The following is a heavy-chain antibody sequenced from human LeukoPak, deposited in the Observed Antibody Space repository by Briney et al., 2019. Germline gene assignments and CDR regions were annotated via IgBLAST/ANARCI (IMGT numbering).Heavy chain of an antibody. V-gene: IGHV4-34*01. CDR1: GGSFSGYY. Sequence: PSETLSLTCAVYGGSFSGYYWSWIRQPPGKGLEWIGEINHSGSTNYNPSLKSRVTISVGTSKNQFSLKLSSVTAADTAVYYCARASLLWFGELLYYYYGMDVWGQGTTVTVSS. J-gene: IGHJ6*02. CDR2: INHSGST. D-gene: IGHD3-10*01. CDR3: ARASLLWFGELLYYYYGMDV.